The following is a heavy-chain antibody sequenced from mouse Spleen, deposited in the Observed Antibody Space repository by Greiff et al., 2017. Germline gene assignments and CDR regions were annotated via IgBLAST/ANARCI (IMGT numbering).Heavy chain of an antibody. J-gene: IGHJ4*01. Sequence: QVQLQQPGTELVKPGASVKLSCKASGYTFTSYWMHWVKQRPGQGLEWIGNINPSNGGTNYNEKFKSKATLTVDKSSSTAYMQLSSLTSEDSAVYYCARGTYYRYDHYAMDYWGQGTSVTVSS. CDR1: GYTFTSYW. D-gene: IGHD2-14*01. CDR2: INPSNGGT. V-gene: IGHV1-53*01. CDR3: ARGTYYRYDHYAMDY.